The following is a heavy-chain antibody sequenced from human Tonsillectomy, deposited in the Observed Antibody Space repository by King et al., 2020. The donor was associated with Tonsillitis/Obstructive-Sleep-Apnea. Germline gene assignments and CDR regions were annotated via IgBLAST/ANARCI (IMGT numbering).Heavy chain of an antibody. D-gene: IGHD6-13*01. CDR3: ASSAPAAGHWYYFDS. CDR2: IWYDGSNK. Sequence: VQLVESGGGVVQPGRSLRLSCGASGFTFSSYGMHWVRQAPGKGLEWVAVIWYDGSNKYYADSVKGRFTISRDNSKNMLYLQMNSLRAEDTAVYYCASSAPAAGHWYYFDSWGQGTLVTVSS. CDR1: GFTFSSYG. J-gene: IGHJ4*02. V-gene: IGHV3-33*01.